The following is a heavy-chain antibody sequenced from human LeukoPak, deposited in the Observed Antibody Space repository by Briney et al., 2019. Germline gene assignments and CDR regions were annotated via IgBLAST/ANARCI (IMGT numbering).Heavy chain of an antibody. CDR2: ISAYNGNT. V-gene: IGHV1-18*01. Sequence: ASVKVPCKASGYTFTSYGISWVRQAPGQGLEWMGWISAYNGNTNYAQKLQGRVTMTTDTSTSTAYMELRSLRSDDTAVYYCARHYYDSSGYYQPLRNYYYYYGMDVWGQGTTVTVSS. J-gene: IGHJ6*02. CDR1: GYTFTSYG. D-gene: IGHD3-22*01. CDR3: ARHYYDSSGYYQPLRNYYYYYGMDV.